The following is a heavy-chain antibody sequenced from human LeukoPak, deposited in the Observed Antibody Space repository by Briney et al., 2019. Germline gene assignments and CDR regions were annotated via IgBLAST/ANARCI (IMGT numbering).Heavy chain of an antibody. V-gene: IGHV1-46*01. CDR1: GYTFTSYY. CDR3: ARDRGYDFWSGYYRGDYNWFDP. Sequence: ASVKVSCKASGYTFTSYYMHWVRQAPGQGLEWMGIINPSGGSTSYAQKFRGRVTMTRDTSTSTVYMELSSLRSEDTAVYYCARDRGYDFWSGYYRGDYNWFDPWGQGTLVTVSS. D-gene: IGHD3-3*01. J-gene: IGHJ5*02. CDR2: INPSGGST.